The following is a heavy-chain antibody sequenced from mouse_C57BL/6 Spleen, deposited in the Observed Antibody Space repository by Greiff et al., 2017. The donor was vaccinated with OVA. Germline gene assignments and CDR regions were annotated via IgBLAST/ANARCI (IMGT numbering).Heavy chain of an antibody. CDR3: ARGGLGRGYFDY. V-gene: IGHV1-64*01. CDR1: GYTFTSYW. D-gene: IGHD4-1*01. CDR2: IHPNSGST. J-gene: IGHJ2*01. Sequence: QVQLQQPGAELVKPGASVKLSCKASGYTFTSYWMHWVKQRPGQGLEWIGMIHPNSGSTNYNEKFKSKATLTVDNSSNTACRQLSSVTSEDSAVDYCARGGLGRGYFDYWGQGTTLTVSS.